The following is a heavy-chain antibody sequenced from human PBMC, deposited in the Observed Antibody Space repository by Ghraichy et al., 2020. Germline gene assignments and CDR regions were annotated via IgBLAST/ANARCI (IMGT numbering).Heavy chain of an antibody. CDR3: AKAWDYVDRRWDD. CDR2: ITCDGGSA. CDR1: GFIFTNYA. Sequence: GGSLRLSCAASGFIFTNYAMSWVRQAPGKGLEWVSAITCDGGSAFYALSAKGRFTISRDSSKNTLYLQMNSLRAEDTAVYYCAKAWDYVDRRWDDWGQGTRVIVSS. J-gene: IGHJ4*02. D-gene: IGHD4-17*01. V-gene: IGHV3-23*01.